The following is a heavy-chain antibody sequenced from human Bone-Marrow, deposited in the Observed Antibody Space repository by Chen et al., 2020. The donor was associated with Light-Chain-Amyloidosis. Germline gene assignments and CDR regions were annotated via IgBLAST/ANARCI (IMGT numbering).Heavy chain of an antibody. Sequence: QLQLHESGPGLVRPSETLSLTCTVSGGSISSGKWWSWVRQSPGKGLEWIGEVYHNGGTNYNPSLKNRVTIFVDNSKNQFSLQLTSVTAADTAVYFCARVGSDYYDNSGFYPLDYWGQGTLVTVSS. CDR1: GGSISSGKW. CDR3: ARVGSDYYDNSGFYPLDY. D-gene: IGHD3-22*01. CDR2: VYHNGGT. J-gene: IGHJ4*02. V-gene: IGHV4-4*02.